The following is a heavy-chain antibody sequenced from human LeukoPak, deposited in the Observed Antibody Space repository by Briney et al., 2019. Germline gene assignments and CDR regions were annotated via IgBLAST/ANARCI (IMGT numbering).Heavy chain of an antibody. CDR2: IKGDGSEK. Sequence: PGGSLRLSCAASGFTFSSYWMTWVRQAPGKGLEWVGNIKGDGSEKYYVDSVKGRFTISRDNAKNSLYLQMNSLRTEDTAVYYCARGGSGNWNAPFDYWGQGTLVTVSS. J-gene: IGHJ4*02. D-gene: IGHD1-1*01. V-gene: IGHV3-7*01. CDR1: GFTFSSYW. CDR3: ARGGSGNWNAPFDY.